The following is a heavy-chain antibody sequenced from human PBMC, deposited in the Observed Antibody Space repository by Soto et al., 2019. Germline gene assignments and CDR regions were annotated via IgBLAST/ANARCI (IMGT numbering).Heavy chain of an antibody. CDR3: ARLNPGQVRGVIYYSYGMDV. Sequence: GESLKISCKGSGYSFTSYWISWVRQMPGKGLEWMGRIDPSDSYTNYSPSFQGHVTISADKSISTAYLQWSSLKASDTAMYYCARLNPGQVRGVIYYSYGMDVWGQGTTVTVSS. D-gene: IGHD3-10*01. J-gene: IGHJ6*02. CDR2: IDPSDSYT. V-gene: IGHV5-10-1*01. CDR1: GYSFTSYW.